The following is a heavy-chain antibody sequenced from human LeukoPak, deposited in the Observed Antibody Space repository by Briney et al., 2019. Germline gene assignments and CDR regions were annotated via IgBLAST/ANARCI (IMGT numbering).Heavy chain of an antibody. CDR3: ARGRITIFGVVTNNWFDP. V-gene: IGHV4-39*01. CDR1: GGSISSSSYY. J-gene: IGHJ5*02. Sequence: SETLSLTCTVSGGSISSSSYYWGWIRQPPGKGLEWIGSIYYSGSTYYNPSLKSRVTISVDTSKNQFSLKLISVTAADTAVYYCARGRITIFGVVTNNWFDPWGQGTLVTVSS. D-gene: IGHD3-3*01. CDR2: IYYSGST.